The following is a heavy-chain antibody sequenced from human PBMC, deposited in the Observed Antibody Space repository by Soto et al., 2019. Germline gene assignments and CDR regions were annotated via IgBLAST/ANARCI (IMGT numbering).Heavy chain of an antibody. D-gene: IGHD3-10*01. CDR2: SRDKAHSYTT. CDR3: ARGGSLFRGHRDMGV. J-gene: IGHJ6*02. CDR1: GFTFSDHY. V-gene: IGHV3-72*01. Sequence: EVQVVESGGNLVQPGGSLTLSCAPSGFTFSDHYMDWVRQAPGKGLEWVARSRDKAHSYTTEYAASVKGRFTISRDESKNSLYLQMNSLKTEDTAVYYCARGGSLFRGHRDMGVWGQGTTVTVS.